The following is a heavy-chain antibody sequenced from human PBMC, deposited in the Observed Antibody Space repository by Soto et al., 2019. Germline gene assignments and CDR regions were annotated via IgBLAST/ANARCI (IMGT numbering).Heavy chain of an antibody. CDR3: ARCIGYYGSGSYLEGAFDI. CDR1: GYSFTSCW. J-gene: IGHJ3*02. D-gene: IGHD3-10*01. CDR2: IYPGDSDT. Sequence: GESLKISCKGSGYSFTSCWIGWVRQMPGKGLEWMGIIYPGDSDTRYSPSSQGQVTISADKSISTAYLQWSSLKASDTAMYYCARCIGYYGSGSYLEGAFDIWGQGTMVTVSS. V-gene: IGHV5-51*01.